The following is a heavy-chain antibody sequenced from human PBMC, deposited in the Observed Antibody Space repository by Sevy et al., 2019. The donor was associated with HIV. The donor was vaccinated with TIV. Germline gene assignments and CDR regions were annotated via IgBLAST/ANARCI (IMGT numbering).Heavy chain of an antibody. V-gene: IGHV3-15*01. CDR2: IKSKTDGGTT. J-gene: IGHJ6*03. Sequence: GGSLRLSCTASGFTFGDYAMSWVRQAPGKGLEWVGRIKSKTDGGTTDYAAPVKGRFTISRDDSKNTLYLQMNSLKTEDTAVYYCTGLYYDFWSGYYRYMDVWGKGTTVTVSS. CDR3: TGLYYDFWSGYYRYMDV. D-gene: IGHD3-3*01. CDR1: GFTFGDYA.